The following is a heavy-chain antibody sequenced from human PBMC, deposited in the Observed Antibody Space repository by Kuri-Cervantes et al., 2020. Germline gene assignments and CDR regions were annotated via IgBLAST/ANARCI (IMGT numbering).Heavy chain of an antibody. D-gene: IGHD3-10*01. CDR3: ARVEGSGSYFLS. Sequence: LSLTCAVYGGSFSGYYWSWIRQPPGKGLEWIGSIYYSGSTYYNPSLKSRVTISVDTSKNQFSLKLSSVTAADTAVYYCARVEGSGSYFLSWGQGTLVTDSS. V-gene: IGHV4-34*01. CDR2: IYYSGST. CDR1: GGSFSGYY. J-gene: IGHJ4*02.